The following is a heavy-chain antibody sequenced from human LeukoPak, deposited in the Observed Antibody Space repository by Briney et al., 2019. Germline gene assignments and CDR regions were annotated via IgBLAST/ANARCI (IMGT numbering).Heavy chain of an antibody. CDR2: ISSSGSTI. V-gene: IGHV3-48*03. CDR1: GFTFSSYE. J-gene: IGHJ4*02. Sequence: GGSLRLSCAASGFTFSSYEMNWVRQAPGKGLEWVSYISSSGSTIYYADSVKGRFTISRDNAKNSLYLQMNSLRAEDTAVYYCAGSAYYRDFDYWGQGTLVTVSS. CDR3: AGSAYYRDFDY. D-gene: IGHD3-22*01.